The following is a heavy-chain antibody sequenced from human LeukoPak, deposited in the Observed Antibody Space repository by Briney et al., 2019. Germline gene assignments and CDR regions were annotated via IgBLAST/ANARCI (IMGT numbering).Heavy chain of an antibody. J-gene: IGHJ4*02. V-gene: IGHV3-48*01. CDR1: GFTFSSYS. Sequence: GGSLRLSCAASGFTFSSYSMNWVRQAPGKGLEWVSYISSSSSTIYYADSVKGRFTISRDIAKNSLYLQMNSLRAEDTAVYYCARPSGGVVTPLDYWGQGTLVTVSS. CDR2: ISSSSSTI. CDR3: ARPSGGVVTPLDY. D-gene: IGHD2-21*02.